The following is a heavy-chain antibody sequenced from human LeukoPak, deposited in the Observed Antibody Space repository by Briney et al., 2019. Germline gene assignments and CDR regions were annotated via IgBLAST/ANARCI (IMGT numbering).Heavy chain of an antibody. Sequence: GGSLRLSCAASGCTFSDYYMSWIRQAPRKGLEWVSYISSSGSTIYYADSVKGRFTISRDNAKNSLYLQMNSLRAEDTAVYYCARAGRYSYGYPWADYWGQGTLVTVSS. CDR1: GCTFSDYY. CDR3: ARAGRYSYGYPWADY. D-gene: IGHD5-18*01. J-gene: IGHJ4*02. V-gene: IGHV3-11*01. CDR2: ISSSGSTI.